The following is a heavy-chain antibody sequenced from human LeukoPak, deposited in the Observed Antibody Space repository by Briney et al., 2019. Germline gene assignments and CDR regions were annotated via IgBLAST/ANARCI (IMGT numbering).Heavy chain of an antibody. J-gene: IGHJ3*02. CDR2: ISGSGGTT. D-gene: IGHD3-16*01. CDR3: AKDPPAVMANAFHI. CDR1: GFTFSSYG. Sequence: GGSLRLSCAASGFTFSSYGMSWVRQAPGKGLEWVSSISGSGGTTYYADSVKGRFTISRDNSKNTLYLQMNSLRADDTAVYSCAKDPPAVMANAFHIWGQGTMVTVS. V-gene: IGHV3-23*01.